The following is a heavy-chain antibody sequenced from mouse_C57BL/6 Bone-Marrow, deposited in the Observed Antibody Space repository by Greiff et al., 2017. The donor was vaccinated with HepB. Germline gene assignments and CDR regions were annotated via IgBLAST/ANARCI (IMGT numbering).Heavy chain of an antibody. CDR1: GYTFTDYY. D-gene: IGHD1-1*01. Sequence: EVQLQQSGPELVKPGASVKISCKASGYTFTDYYMNWVKQSHGKSLEWIGDINPNNGGTSYNQKFKGKATLTVDKSSSTADMELRSLTSEDSAVYYCAKIYYYGSRAWFAYWGQGTLVTVSA. CDR3: AKIYYYGSRAWFAY. J-gene: IGHJ3*01. CDR2: INPNNGGT. V-gene: IGHV1-26*01.